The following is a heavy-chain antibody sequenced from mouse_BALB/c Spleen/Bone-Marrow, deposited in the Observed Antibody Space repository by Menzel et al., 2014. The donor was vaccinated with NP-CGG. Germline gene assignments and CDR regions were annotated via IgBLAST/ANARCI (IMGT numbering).Heavy chain of an antibody. V-gene: IGHV2-2*02. J-gene: IGHJ4*01. D-gene: IGHD2-10*01. CDR2: IWSGGST. Sequence: VQLQQSGPGLVQPSQSLSITCTVSGFSLTSYGVHWVRQSLGKGLEWLGVIWSGGSTDYNAAFISRLSISKDNSKSQVFFKMNSLQANDTAIYYCASPYYGNYVYAMDYWGQGTSVTVSS. CDR3: ASPYYGNYVYAMDY. CDR1: GFSLTSYG.